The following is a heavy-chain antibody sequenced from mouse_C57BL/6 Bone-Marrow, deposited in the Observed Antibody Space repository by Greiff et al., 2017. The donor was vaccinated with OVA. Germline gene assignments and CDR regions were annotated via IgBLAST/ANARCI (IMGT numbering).Heavy chain of an antibody. D-gene: IGHD2-1*01. J-gene: IGHJ3*01. V-gene: IGHV1-75*01. Sequence: VKLMESGPELVKPGASVKISCKASGYTFTDYYINWVKQRPGQGLEWIGRIFPGSGSTYYIQKFKGKATLTAANSYSTAYMLLSSLTSEDSSVYFCAREEIYYGIFAYWGQGTGVTVSA. CDR3: AREEIYYGIFAY. CDR2: IFPGSGST. CDR1: GYTFTDYY.